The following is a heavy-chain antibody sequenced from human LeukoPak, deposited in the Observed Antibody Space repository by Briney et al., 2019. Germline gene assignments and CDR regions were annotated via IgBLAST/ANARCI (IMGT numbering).Heavy chain of an antibody. D-gene: IGHD4-17*01. V-gene: IGHV4-30-2*01. J-gene: IGHJ4*02. CDR2: IHHGETS. CDR3: TTYHDYGDNRVDY. Sequence: SETLSLTCAVSSGFISSGGYSWSWIRQPPGKGLEWVGYIHHGETSCSSPSLKSRVTISVDRSNNQFSLSLSSMTAADTAVYYCTTYHDYGDNRVDYWGQGILVTVSS. CDR1: SGFISSGGYS.